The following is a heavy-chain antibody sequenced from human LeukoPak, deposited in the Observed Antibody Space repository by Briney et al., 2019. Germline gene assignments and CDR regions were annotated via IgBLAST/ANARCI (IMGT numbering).Heavy chain of an antibody. J-gene: IGHJ5*02. CDR3: ARSHCSSISCYFSGFDP. CDR2: IIPIFGTA. V-gene: IGHV1-69*13. CDR1: GGTFSSYA. D-gene: IGHD2-2*01. Sequence: SVKLSFTASGGTFSSYAISWVRQAPGQGLEWMGGIIPIFGTANYAQKFQGRVTITADESTSTAYMELSSLRSEDTAVYYCARSHCSSISCYFSGFDPWGQGTLVTVSS.